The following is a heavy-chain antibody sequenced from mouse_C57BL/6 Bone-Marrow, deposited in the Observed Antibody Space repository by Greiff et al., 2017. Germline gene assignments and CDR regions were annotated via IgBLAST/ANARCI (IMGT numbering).Heavy chain of an antibody. J-gene: IGHJ2*01. D-gene: IGHD2-1*01. CDR2: ISDGGSYT. Sequence: EVMLVESGGGLVKPGGSLKLSCAASGFNFSSYAMSWVRQTPEKRLEWVATISDGGSYTYYPDNVQGRFPISRANAKNNLYLHMRHLKSEDTAMYYCARDRWPRGYYGNYGFDYWGQGTTLTVSS. V-gene: IGHV5-4*01. CDR3: ARDRWPRGYYGNYGFDY. CDR1: GFNFSSYA.